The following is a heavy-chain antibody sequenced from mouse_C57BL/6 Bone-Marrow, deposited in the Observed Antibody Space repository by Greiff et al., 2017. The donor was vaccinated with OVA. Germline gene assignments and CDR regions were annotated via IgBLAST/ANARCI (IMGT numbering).Heavy chain of an antibody. J-gene: IGHJ1*03. CDR2: IDPSDSYT. Sequence: QVQLQQPGAELVRPGTSVKLSCKASGYTFTSYWMHWVKQRPGQGLEWIGVIDPSDSYTNYNQKFKGKATVTVDTSSSTAYMQLSSLTSEDSAVDYCARSGLRRGYWYFDVWGTGTTVTVSS. CDR3: ARSGLRRGYWYFDV. D-gene: IGHD2-4*01. CDR1: GYTFTSYW. V-gene: IGHV1-59*01.